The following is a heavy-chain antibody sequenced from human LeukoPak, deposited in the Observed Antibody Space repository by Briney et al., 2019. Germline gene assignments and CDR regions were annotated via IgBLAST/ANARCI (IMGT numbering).Heavy chain of an antibody. CDR2: INPSSGGT. V-gene: IGHV1-2*02. J-gene: IGHJ4*02. Sequence: GASVKVSCKASGYTFTGYYMHWVRQAPGQGLEWMGWINPSSGGTNYAQKFQGRVTMTRDTPISTAYMELSRLRSDDTAVYYCARASGSYGFLLDYWGQGTLVTVSS. D-gene: IGHD1-26*01. CDR3: ARASGSYGFLLDY. CDR1: GYTFTGYY.